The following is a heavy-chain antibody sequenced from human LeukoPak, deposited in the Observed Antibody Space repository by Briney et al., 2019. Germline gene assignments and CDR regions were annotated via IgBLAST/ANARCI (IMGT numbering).Heavy chain of an antibody. Sequence: PSETLSLTCTVSGGSMSSYYWNWIRQPAGKGLEWVGRIYTSGSTNYNPSLKCRVTVSVDTSKNQFSLKLSSVTAADTAVYYCARGKEDSNRNWFDPWGQGTLVTVSS. CDR3: ARGKEDSNRNWFDP. D-gene: IGHD4-11*01. CDR1: GGSMSSYY. J-gene: IGHJ5*02. V-gene: IGHV4-4*07. CDR2: IYTSGST.